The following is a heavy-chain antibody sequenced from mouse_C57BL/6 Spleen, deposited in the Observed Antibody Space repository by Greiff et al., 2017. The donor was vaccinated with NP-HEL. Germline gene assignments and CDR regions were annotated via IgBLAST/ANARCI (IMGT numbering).Heavy chain of an antibody. D-gene: IGHD1-1*01. Sequence: VKLQQSGPELVKPGASVKISCKASGYAFSSSWMTWVKQRPGKGLEWIGRIYPGDGDTNYNGKFKGKATLTADKSSSTAYMQLSSLTSEDSSVYFCARDEAYCGSSYRYFEYWGQGTTLTVSA. CDR3: ARDEAYCGSSYRYFEY. CDR2: IYPGDGDT. CDR1: GYAFSSSW. V-gene: IGHV1-82*01. J-gene: IGHJ2*01.